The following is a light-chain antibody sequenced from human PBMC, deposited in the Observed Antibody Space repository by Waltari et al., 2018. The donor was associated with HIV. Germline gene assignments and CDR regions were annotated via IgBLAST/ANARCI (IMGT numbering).Light chain of an antibody. Sequence: EIVLTQSPATLSLSPGERATLSCRTSQTVNSYLAWYQHRPGQAPRLLIYDASTRATGVPARFSGSGSGTHFTLTISGLEPEDVAVYYCHQGTFGPGTKVNV. V-gene: IGKV3-11*01. CDR2: DAS. CDR3: HQGT. J-gene: IGKJ3*01. CDR1: QTVNSY.